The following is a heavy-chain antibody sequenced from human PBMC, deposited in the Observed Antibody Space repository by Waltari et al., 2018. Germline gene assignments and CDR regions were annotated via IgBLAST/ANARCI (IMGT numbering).Heavy chain of an antibody. CDR3: AGWLQFHPGPYFDL. V-gene: IGHV4-59*11. CDR2: IYYSGST. J-gene: IGHJ2*01. CDR1: GGSISSHY. D-gene: IGHD5-12*01. Sequence: QVQLQESGPGLVKPSETLSPTCTVSGGSISSHYWSWIRQPPGKGLEWIGYIYYSGSTTYNPSLKSRVTISVDTAKNQFSLKRSSVTAADTAVYYCAGWLQFHPGPYFDLWGRGTLVTVSS.